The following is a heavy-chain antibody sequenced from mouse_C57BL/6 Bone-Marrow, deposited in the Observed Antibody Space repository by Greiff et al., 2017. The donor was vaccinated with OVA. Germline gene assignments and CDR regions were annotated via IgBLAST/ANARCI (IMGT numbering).Heavy chain of an antibody. CDR1: GFTFSNYW. CDR3: SYDYDDVYYAMDY. V-gene: IGHV6-3*01. D-gene: IGHD2-4*01. Sequence: EVQGVESGGGLVQPGGSMKLSCVASGFTFSNYWMNWVRQSPEKGLEWVAQIRLKSDNYATHYAESVKGRFTISRDDSKSSVYLQMNNLRAEDTGIYYCSYDYDDVYYAMDYWGQGTSVTVSS. CDR2: IRLKSDNYAT. J-gene: IGHJ4*01.